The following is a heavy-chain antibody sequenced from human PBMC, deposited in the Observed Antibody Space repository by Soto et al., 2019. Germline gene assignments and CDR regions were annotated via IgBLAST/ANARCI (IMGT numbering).Heavy chain of an antibody. CDR1: GGSISSGGYY. CDR3: ARGATVTTLDY. D-gene: IGHD4-17*01. Sequence: SETLSLTCTVSGGSISSGGYYWSWIRQHPGKGLEWIGYIYYSGSTNYNPSLKSRVTISVDTSKNQFSLKLSSVTAADTAVYYCARGATVTTLDYWGQGTLVTVS. V-gene: IGHV4-61*08. CDR2: IYYSGST. J-gene: IGHJ4*02.